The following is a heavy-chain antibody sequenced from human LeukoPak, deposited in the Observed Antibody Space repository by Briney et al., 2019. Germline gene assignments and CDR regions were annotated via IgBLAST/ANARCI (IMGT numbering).Heavy chain of an antibody. CDR1: EFTFSSYA. V-gene: IGHV3-23*01. Sequence: GGSLRLSCAASEFTFSSYAMSWVRQAPGKGLEWVSAISGTDGSTYYADSVRGRFTISRDNSKNTLYLQMNSLRAEDTAVYYCAKDYYGSGSYYYFDYWGQGTLVTVSS. CDR3: AKDYYGSGSYYYFDY. CDR2: ISGTDGST. J-gene: IGHJ4*02. D-gene: IGHD3-10*01.